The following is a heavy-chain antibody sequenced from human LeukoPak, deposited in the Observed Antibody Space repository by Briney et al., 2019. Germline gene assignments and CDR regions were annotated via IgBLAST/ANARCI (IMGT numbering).Heavy chain of an antibody. CDR1: GGSISSYY. Sequence: SETLSLTCTVSGGSISSYYWSWIRQPPGKGLEWIGYIYYSGSTNYNPSLKSRVTISVDRSKNQSSLKLSSVTAADTAVYYCARDNELLLDYWGQGTLVTVSS. CDR2: IYYSGST. CDR3: ARDNELLLDY. V-gene: IGHV4-59*01. D-gene: IGHD1-7*01. J-gene: IGHJ4*02.